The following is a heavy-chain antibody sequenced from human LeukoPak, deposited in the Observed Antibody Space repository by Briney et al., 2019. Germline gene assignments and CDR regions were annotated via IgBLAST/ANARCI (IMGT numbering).Heavy chain of an antibody. J-gene: IGHJ4*02. CDR2: ISGDGGST. CDR3: ASAEGDSGYELPVFDY. Sequence: GGSLRLSCAASGFTFDDYAMHWVRQAPGKGLEWVSLISGDGGSTYYADSVKGRFTISRDNSKNSLYLQMNSLRSEDTAVYYCASAEGDSGYELPVFDYWGQGTLVTVSS. CDR1: GFTFDDYA. V-gene: IGHV3-43*02. D-gene: IGHD5-12*01.